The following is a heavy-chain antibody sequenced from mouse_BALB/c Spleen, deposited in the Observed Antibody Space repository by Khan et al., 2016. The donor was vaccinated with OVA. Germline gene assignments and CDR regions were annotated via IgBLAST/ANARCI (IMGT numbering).Heavy chain of an antibody. CDR2: ISYSGRT. J-gene: IGHJ2*01. V-gene: IGHV3-2*02. CDR3: ARSVSITTVVATDFDY. Sequence: EVQLQESGPGPVNPSQSLSLTCTVTGYSITSDYAWNWIRQFPGNKLEWMGYISYSGRTSYNPSLKSRISITRDTSKNQVFLQLNSVTTDDTATYFCARSVSITTVVATDFDYWGQGTTLTVSS. D-gene: IGHD1-1*01. CDR1: GYSITSDYA.